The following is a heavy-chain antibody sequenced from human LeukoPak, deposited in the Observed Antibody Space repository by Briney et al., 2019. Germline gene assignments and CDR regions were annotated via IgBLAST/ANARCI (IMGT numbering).Heavy chain of an antibody. V-gene: IGHV1-69*13. D-gene: IGHD5-18*01. J-gene: IGHJ4*02. Sequence: ASVKVSCKASGGTFSSYAISWVRQAPGQGLEWMGGIIPIFGTANYAQKFQGRVTITADESTSTAYMELSSLRSEDTAVYYCARSRDTAMVTFFDYWGRGTLVTVSS. CDR2: IIPIFGTA. CDR1: GGTFSSYA. CDR3: ARSRDTAMVTFFDY.